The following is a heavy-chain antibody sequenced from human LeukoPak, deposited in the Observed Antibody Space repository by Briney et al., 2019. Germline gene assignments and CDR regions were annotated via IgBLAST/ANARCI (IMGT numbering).Heavy chain of an antibody. V-gene: IGHV3-33*01. J-gene: IGHJ4*02. CDR3: AGLYSNSRPAAMGTLFDN. CDR2: IWFDESIK. CDR1: GFDLSTYA. Sequence: GGSLRLSCAASGFDLSTYAMHWVRQAPGKGLEWVAVIWFDESIKYYADAVKGRFTISRDNSKNTPYLQMNSLRAEDTAVHYCAGLYSNSRPAAMGTLFDNWGQGTLVTVSS. D-gene: IGHD6-6*01.